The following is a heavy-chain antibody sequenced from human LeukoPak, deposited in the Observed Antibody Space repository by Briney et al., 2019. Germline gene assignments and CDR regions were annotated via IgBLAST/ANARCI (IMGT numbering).Heavy chain of an antibody. Sequence: PGRSLRLSCAASRFTFDDYAMHWVRQAPGKGLEWVSGISWNSGSIGYADSVKGRFTISRDNAKNSLYLQMNSLRAEDMALYYCAKAAQYPRDGALDIWGPGTMVTVSS. J-gene: IGHJ3*02. D-gene: IGHD4-11*01. CDR3: AKAAQYPRDGALDI. CDR1: RFTFDDYA. CDR2: ISWNSGSI. V-gene: IGHV3-9*03.